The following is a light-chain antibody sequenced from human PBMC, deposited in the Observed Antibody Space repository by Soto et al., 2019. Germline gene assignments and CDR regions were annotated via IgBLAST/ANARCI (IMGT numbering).Light chain of an antibody. J-gene: IGKJ1*01. CDR3: QQRTNWSWT. Sequence: EVVLTQSPATLSLSPGQRATLSCRASQSVRFYLAWYQQKPGQTPRLLIYDASKRATGIPARFSGSGFGTDFTLTISSLDPEYFAVYYCQQRTNWSWTFGQGTKVEIK. V-gene: IGKV3-11*01. CDR2: DAS. CDR1: QSVRFY.